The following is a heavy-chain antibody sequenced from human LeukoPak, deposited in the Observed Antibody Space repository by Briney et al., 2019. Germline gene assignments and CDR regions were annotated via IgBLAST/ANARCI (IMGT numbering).Heavy chain of an antibody. D-gene: IGHD6-19*01. V-gene: IGHV3-30*02. CDR2: IRYDGSNK. J-gene: IGHJ4*02. CDR3: ARAQWLDY. CDR1: GFIFSTHG. Sequence: PGGSLRLSCAASGFIFSTHGMHWVRQAPGKGLEWLAFIRYDGSNKYYADSVKGRFTISRDNAKNSLYLQMNSLRAEDTAVYYCARAQWLDYWGQGTLVTVSS.